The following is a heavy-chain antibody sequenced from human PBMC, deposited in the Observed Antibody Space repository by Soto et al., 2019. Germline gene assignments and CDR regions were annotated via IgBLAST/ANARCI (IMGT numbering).Heavy chain of an antibody. CDR3: AREGYSSGWYRYYFDY. J-gene: IGHJ4*02. D-gene: IGHD6-19*01. V-gene: IGHV3-48*02. Sequence: EVQLVESGGGLVQPGGSLRLSCAASGFTFSSYSMNWVRQAPGKGLEWVSYISSSSSTIYYADSVKGRFTISRDNAKNSLYLQMNILRDEDTAVYYWAREGYSSGWYRYYFDYWGQGTLVTVSS. CDR1: GFTFSSYS. CDR2: ISSSSSTI.